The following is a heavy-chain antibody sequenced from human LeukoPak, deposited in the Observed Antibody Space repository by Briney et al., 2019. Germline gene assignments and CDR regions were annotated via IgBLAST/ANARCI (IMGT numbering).Heavy chain of an antibody. J-gene: IGHJ4*02. CDR1: GYTFTGYY. Sequence: SVKVSCKASGYTFTGYYMHWVRQAPGQGLEWMGWINPNSGGTNYAQKFQGRVTMTRDTSISTAYMELSRLRSDDTAVYYCARDQTLREYSSLPDYWGQGTLVTVSS. CDR2: INPNSGGT. V-gene: IGHV1-2*02. D-gene: IGHD5-18*01. CDR3: ARDQTLREYSSLPDY.